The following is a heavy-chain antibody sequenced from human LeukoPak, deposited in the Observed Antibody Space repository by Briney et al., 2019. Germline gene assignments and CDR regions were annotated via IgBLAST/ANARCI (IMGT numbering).Heavy chain of an antibody. Sequence: PGGSLRLSCAASGFTFSSYAMSWVRQAPGKGLEWVSAISGSGGSTYYADSVKGRFTISRDNSKNTLYLQMNSLRAEDTAVYYCAKDRLIFGVHGGPFDPWGQGTLVTVSS. V-gene: IGHV3-23*01. CDR2: ISGSGGST. D-gene: IGHD3/OR15-3a*01. CDR3: AKDRLIFGVHGGPFDP. CDR1: GFTFSSYA. J-gene: IGHJ5*02.